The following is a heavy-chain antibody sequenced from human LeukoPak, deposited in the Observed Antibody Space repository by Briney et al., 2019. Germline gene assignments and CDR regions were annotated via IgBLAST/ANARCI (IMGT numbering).Heavy chain of an antibody. Sequence: GGSLRLSCAASGFTFSSYGMHWVRPAPGKGVEWVAVISYDANNKYYADSVKGRFTISRDNSKNTLYRQRNSLRAEDTAGYYCAKDFDYWGRGTLVTVSS. V-gene: IGHV3-30*18. CDR2: ISYDANNK. J-gene: IGHJ4*02. CDR3: AKDFDY. CDR1: GFTFSSYG.